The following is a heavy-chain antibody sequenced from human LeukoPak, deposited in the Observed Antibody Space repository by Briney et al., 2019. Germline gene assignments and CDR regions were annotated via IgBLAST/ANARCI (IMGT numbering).Heavy chain of an antibody. D-gene: IGHD6-6*01. Sequence: GASVKVSCKASGYTFTSYGISWVRQAPGQGLEWMGWISAYNGNTNYAQKLQGRVTMTTDTSTSTAYMELRSLRSDDTAVYYCARDKSFPYSSSSPASDYWGQGTLVTVSS. J-gene: IGHJ4*02. CDR2: ISAYNGNT. V-gene: IGHV1-18*01. CDR1: GYTFTSYG. CDR3: ARDKSFPYSSSSPASDY.